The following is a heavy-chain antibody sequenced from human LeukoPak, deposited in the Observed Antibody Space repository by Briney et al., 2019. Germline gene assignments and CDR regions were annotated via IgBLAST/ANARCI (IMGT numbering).Heavy chain of an antibody. CDR1: GFTFSSYD. J-gene: IGHJ4*02. CDR2: IGTAGDT. D-gene: IGHD6-19*01. Sequence: PGGSLRLSCAACGFTFSSYDMHWVRQATGKGLEWVSAIGTAGDTYYPGSVKGQFTISRENAKNSLYLQMNSLRAGDTAVYYCARVYGSGWPLPQPRLPWAIDYWGQGTLVTVSS. V-gene: IGHV3-13*03. CDR3: ARVYGSGWPLPQPRLPWAIDY.